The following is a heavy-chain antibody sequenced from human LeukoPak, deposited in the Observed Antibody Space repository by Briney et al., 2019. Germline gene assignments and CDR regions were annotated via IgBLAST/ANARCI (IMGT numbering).Heavy chain of an antibody. CDR1: GFTFSSYW. D-gene: IGHD1-26*01. Sequence: GGSVRLSCAASGFTFSSYWMHWVRQAPGKGLVWVSRINGDGSSTSYADFVKGRFTISRDNAKNTLYLQMNSLRAEDTAVYYCARDGVGATIDYWGQGTLVTVSS. CDR3: ARDGVGATIDY. V-gene: IGHV3-74*01. CDR2: INGDGSST. J-gene: IGHJ4*02.